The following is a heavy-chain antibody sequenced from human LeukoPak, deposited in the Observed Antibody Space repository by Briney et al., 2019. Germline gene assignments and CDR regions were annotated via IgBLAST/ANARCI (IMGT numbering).Heavy chain of an antibody. J-gene: IGHJ5*02. V-gene: IGHV4-34*01. Sequence: SETLSLTCAVYGGSLINYYWSWIRQSPGKGLEWIGDIDHSGGTNYNPALRSRVTMSIDPSRNQFYLKIDSVTASDTAVYYCAMVLWQSGRPGPWDQGSLVTVSS. D-gene: IGHD4/OR15-4a*01. CDR3: AMVLWQSGRPGP. CDR2: IDHSGGT. CDR1: GGSLINYY.